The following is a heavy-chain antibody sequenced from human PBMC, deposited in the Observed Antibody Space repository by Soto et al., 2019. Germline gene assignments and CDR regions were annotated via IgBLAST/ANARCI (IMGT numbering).Heavy chain of an antibody. CDR2: IRSKAYGGTT. V-gene: IGHV3-49*03. J-gene: IGHJ6*04. CDR3: PRDSCNTVINGGCYYGMDG. CDR1: GFTFVDYS. D-gene: IGHD4-17*01. Sequence: GGSLRLSCTASGFTFVDYSISWFRQAPWKGLEWVGFIRSKAYGGTTEYAASVKGRFTISRDDSKSIPYLQMNSLKTEGTALYYCPRDSCNTVINGGCYYGMDGWSEGTPVNVYS.